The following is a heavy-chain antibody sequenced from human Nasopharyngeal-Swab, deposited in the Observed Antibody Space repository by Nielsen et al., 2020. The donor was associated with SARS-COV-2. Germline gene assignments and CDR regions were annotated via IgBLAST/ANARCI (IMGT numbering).Heavy chain of an antibody. CDR2: ISSSSSYI. D-gene: IGHD2-2*01. J-gene: IGHJ4*02. Sequence: ETLSLTCAASGFTFSSYSMNWVRQAPGKGLEWVSSISSSSSYIYYADSVKGRFTISRDNAKNSLYLQMNSLRAEDTAVYYCARDYCSSTSCYGYWGQGTLVTVSS. CDR3: ARDYCSSTSCYGY. CDR1: GFTFSSYS. V-gene: IGHV3-21*01.